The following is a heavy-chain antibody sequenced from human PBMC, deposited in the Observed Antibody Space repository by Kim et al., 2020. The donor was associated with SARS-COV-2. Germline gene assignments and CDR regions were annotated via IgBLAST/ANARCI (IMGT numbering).Heavy chain of an antibody. V-gene: IGHV3-23*01. CDR1: GFTFSTFD. J-gene: IGHJ4*02. CDR3: VKGAYLDY. CDR2: IFGDDGRT. Sequence: GGSLRLSCVASGFTFSTFDMSWVRQAPGKGLEWVSVIFGDDGRTSYADSVKGRFTISRDNSQHTLYLQMSNLKVEDTARYYCVKGAYLDYWAREAWSPSP.